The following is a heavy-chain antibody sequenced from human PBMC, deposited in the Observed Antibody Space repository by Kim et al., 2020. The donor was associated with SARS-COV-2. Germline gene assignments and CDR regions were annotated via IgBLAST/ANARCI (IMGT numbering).Heavy chain of an antibody. CDR2: ISCSCFII. V-gene: IGHV3-23*01. J-gene: IGHJ4*02. Sequence: LEWLSVISCSCFIIFYASSVNGRFTISIAPSPNTLFLQMSSLRAEDTAVYYCAKEFTVSPSYRFDYWGQGTLVTVSS. CDR3: AKEFTVSPSYRFDY. D-gene: IGHD4-17*01.